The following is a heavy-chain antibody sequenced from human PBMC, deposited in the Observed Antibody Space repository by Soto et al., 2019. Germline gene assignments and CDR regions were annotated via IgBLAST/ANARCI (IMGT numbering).Heavy chain of an antibody. D-gene: IGHD3-22*01. J-gene: IGHJ4*02. CDR3: ARQPSNGQWFL. CDR1: GYSFTSYW. V-gene: IGHV5-51*01. Sequence: GESLKISCKGSGYSFTSYWIGWVRQMPGKGLEWMGIMYPGDSDLRYSPSFQGQVTISADRSISTAYLQWSSLKASDTAMYYCARQPSNGQWFLWGQGTLVTVSS. CDR2: MYPGDSDL.